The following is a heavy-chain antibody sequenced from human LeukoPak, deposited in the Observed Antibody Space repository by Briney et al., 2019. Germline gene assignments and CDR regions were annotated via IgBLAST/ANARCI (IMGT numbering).Heavy chain of an antibody. D-gene: IGHD4-17*01. CDR2: IYSGGST. CDR3: ATLGVTTSYGMDV. CDR1: AFTVSSNY. V-gene: IGHV3-53*01. J-gene: IGHJ6*04. Sequence: PAGSLRFSCAASAFTVSSNYMSWVRQAPGKGLKWVSVIYSGGSTYYADSVKGRFTISRDNSKNTLYLQMNSLRAEDTAVYYCATLGVTTSYGMDVWGKGTTVTVSS.